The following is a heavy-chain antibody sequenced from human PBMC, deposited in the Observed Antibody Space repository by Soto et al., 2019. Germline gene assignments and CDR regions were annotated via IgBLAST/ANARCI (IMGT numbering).Heavy chain of an antibody. CDR3: ARPYSSSWPPYYFYGMDV. J-gene: IGHJ6*02. D-gene: IGHD6-13*01. CDR2: MNPNSGNT. CDR1: GYTFTSYD. Sequence: QVQLVQSGAEVKKPGASVKVSCKASGYTFTSYDINWVRQATGQGLEWMGWMNPNSGNTGYAQKFQGRLTITADESTSTAYMELSSLRSEDTAVYYCARPYSSSWPPYYFYGMDVWGQGTTVTVSS. V-gene: IGHV1-8*01.